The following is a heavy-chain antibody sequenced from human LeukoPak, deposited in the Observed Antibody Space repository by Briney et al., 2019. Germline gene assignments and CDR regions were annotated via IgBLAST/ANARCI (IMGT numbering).Heavy chain of an antibody. V-gene: IGHV4-39*01. J-gene: IGHJ4*02. D-gene: IGHD6-19*01. CDR1: GGSISSSSYD. CDR2: MYYSGST. CDR3: ARHAVAEDYFDY. Sequence: SSETLSLTCTVSGGSISSSSYDWGWIRQPPGKGLEWIERMYYSGSTYYNPSLNSRVTISVDTSKNQFSLKLSSVTAADTAVYYCARHAVAEDYFDYWGQGTLVTVSS.